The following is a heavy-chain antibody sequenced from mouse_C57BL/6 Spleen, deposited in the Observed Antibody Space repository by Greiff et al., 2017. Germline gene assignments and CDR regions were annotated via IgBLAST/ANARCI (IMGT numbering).Heavy chain of an antibody. J-gene: IGHJ3*01. V-gene: IGHV3-6*01. CDR1: GYSITSGYY. CDR3: ARRGELGRFAY. Sequence: EVKLQESGPGLVKPSQSLSLTCSVTGYSITSGYYWNWIRQFPGNKLEWMGYISYDGSNNYNPSLKNRISIPRDTSKNQFFLKLNSVTTEDTATYYGARRGELGRFAYWGQGTLVTVSA. D-gene: IGHD4-1*01. CDR2: ISYDGSN.